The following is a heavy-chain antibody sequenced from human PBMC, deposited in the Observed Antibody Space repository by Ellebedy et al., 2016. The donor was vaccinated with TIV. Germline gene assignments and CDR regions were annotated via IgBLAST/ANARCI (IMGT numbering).Heavy chain of an antibody. D-gene: IGHD1-26*01. V-gene: IGHV1-46*01. J-gene: IGHJ4*02. CDR3: ARGGRYSGSYNFDH. Sequence: AASVKVSCKASVYTFTRYYFMHWVRQAPGQGLEWMGIINPGDGTTTYARKFQGRVTMTRDTSTSTVYMELGSLRSEDTAVYYCARGGRYSGSYNFDHWGQGSLVTVSS. CDR2: INPGDGTT. CDR1: VYTFTRYYF.